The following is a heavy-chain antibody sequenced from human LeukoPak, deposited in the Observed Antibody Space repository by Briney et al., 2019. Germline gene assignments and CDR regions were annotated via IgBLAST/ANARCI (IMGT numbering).Heavy chain of an antibody. Sequence: SETLSLACTVSGGSVSSGSYYWSWIRQPPGKGLEWIGYIYHSGSTYYNPSLKSRVTISVDRSKNQFSLKLSSVTAADTAVYYCASTRLGSSGWYYYYGMDVWGQGTTVTVSS. V-gene: IGHV4-30-2*01. CDR2: IYHSGST. D-gene: IGHD6-19*01. CDR3: ASTRLGSSGWYYYYGMDV. CDR1: GGSVSSGSYY. J-gene: IGHJ6*02.